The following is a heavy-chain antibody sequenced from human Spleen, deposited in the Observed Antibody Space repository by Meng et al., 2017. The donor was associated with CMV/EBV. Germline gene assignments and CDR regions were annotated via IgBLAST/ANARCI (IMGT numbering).Heavy chain of an antibody. CDR3: ARDPWASDSSGFDY. CDR2: INWNGGST. D-gene: IGHD3-22*01. CDR1: GFTFDDYG. V-gene: IGHV3-20*04. Sequence: GESLKISCAASGFTFDDYGMSWVRQAPGKGLEWVSGINWNGGSTGYADSVKGRFTISRDNAKKSVYLQMNRLRVEDTAVYYCARDPWASDSSGFDYWGQGALVTVSS. J-gene: IGHJ4*02.